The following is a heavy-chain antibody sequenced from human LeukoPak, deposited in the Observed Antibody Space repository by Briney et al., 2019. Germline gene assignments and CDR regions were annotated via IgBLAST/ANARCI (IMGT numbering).Heavy chain of an antibody. CDR1: GFTFSSYG. CDR3: ARGAYYDSSGYPLDY. CDR2: IWYDGSNK. D-gene: IGHD3-22*01. V-gene: IGHV3-33*01. J-gene: IGHJ4*02. Sequence: GGSLRLSCAASGFTFSSYGMHWVRQAPGKGLEWVAVIWYDGSNKYYADSVKGRFTISRDNSKNTLYLQMNSLRAEDTAVYYCARGAYYDSSGYPLDYWGQGTLVTVSS.